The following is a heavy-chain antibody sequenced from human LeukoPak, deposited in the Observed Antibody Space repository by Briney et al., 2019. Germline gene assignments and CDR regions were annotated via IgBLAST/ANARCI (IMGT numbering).Heavy chain of an antibody. Sequence: GGSLRLSCAASGFTFSSYWMHWVRQAPGKGLVWVSRISTDGSSTTYADSVKGRFTISRDNAKNTLYLQMNSLRTEDTAVYYCAKEVGAAALDYWGQRTLVTVSS. V-gene: IGHV3-74*03. J-gene: IGHJ4*02. CDR3: AKEVGAAALDY. CDR1: GFTFSSYW. D-gene: IGHD6-13*01. CDR2: ISTDGSST.